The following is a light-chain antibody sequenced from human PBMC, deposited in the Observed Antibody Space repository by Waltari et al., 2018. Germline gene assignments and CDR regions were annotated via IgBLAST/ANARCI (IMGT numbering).Light chain of an antibody. V-gene: IGKV2-28*01. Sequence: DIVMTQSPLSLPVTPGEPASISCRSSQSLLHSNGYNYLDWYLQKPGQSPQLLIYLGSNRSSGVPDRFSGSGLGTDFTLKISRVEAEDVGVYYCMQALQTPVFGPGTKVDIK. J-gene: IGKJ3*01. CDR3: MQALQTPV. CDR1: QSLLHSNGYNY. CDR2: LGS.